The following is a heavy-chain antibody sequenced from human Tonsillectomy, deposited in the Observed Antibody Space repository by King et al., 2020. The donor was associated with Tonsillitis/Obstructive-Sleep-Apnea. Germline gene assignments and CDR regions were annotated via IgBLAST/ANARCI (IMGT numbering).Heavy chain of an antibody. CDR2: INHSGST. J-gene: IGHJ4*02. Sequence: VQLPQWGAGLLKPSETLSLTCAVYGGSFSGYYWSWIRQPPGKGLEWIGEINHSGSTNYNPSLKSRVTISVDTSKNQFSLKLSSVTAADTAVYYCARGNNWNDRNFGYWGQGTLVTVSS. V-gene: IGHV4-34*01. D-gene: IGHD1-20*01. CDR3: ARGNNWNDRNFGY. CDR1: GGSFSGYY.